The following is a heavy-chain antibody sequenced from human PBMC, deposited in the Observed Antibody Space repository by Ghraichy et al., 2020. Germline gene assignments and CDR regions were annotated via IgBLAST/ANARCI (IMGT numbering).Heavy chain of an antibody. D-gene: IGHD4-23*01. Sequence: GGSLRLSCAASGFTFSSYWMSWVRQAPGKGLEWVANIKQDGSEKYYVDSVKGRFTISRDNAKNSLYLQMNSLRAEDTAVYYCARDLMGATVVVYYFDYWGQGALVTVSS. CDR2: IKQDGSEK. CDR1: GFTFSSYW. J-gene: IGHJ4*02. V-gene: IGHV3-7*03. CDR3: ARDLMGATVVVYYFDY.